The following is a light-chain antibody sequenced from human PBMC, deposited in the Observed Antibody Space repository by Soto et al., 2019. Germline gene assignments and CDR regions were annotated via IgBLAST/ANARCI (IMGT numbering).Light chain of an antibody. CDR1: SSDIGAYKY. J-gene: IGLJ3*02. V-gene: IGLV2-14*01. CDR2: EVR. Sequence: QSALTQPASVSGSPGQSITISCTGTSSDIGAYKYASWYQVHPGNAPKVLIYEVRSRPSEVSDRFSGSKSGNTASLTISGLQAEDEATYYCSSYTSSSTLVFGGGTKLTVL. CDR3: SSYTSSSTLV.